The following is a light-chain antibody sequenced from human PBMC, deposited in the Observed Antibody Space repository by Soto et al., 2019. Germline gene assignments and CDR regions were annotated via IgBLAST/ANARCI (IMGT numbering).Light chain of an antibody. CDR1: SSDVGGYNY. CDR2: EVS. Sequence: QSALTQPPSASGSPGQSVTISCTGTSSDVGGYNYVSWYQQHPGKAPKFMIYEVSKRPSGVPDRFSGSKSGNTASLTFSGLQAEDEADYYCSSYAGSNVVFGGGTKVTVL. J-gene: IGLJ2*01. V-gene: IGLV2-8*01. CDR3: SSYAGSNVV.